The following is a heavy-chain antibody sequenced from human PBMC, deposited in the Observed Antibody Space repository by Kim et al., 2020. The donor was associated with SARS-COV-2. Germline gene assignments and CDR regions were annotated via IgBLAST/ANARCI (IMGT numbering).Heavy chain of an antibody. D-gene: IGHD5-12*01. Sequence: YTDIVKGQFTISRDKSKNPLYLQMNNLGSENTAFYYCVKDNGNSYGYDYWGRGALVTVSS. J-gene: IGHJ4*02. V-gene: IGHV3-43*01. CDR3: VKDNGNSYGYDY.